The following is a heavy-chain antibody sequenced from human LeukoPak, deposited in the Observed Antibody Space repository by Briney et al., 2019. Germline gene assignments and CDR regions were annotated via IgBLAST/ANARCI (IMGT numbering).Heavy chain of an antibody. CDR1: GFTFSDYS. J-gene: IGHJ4*02. V-gene: IGHV3-21*01. CDR3: ARDSRTAAVDQLDY. Sequence: PGGSLRLSCAASGFTFSDYSMNWVRLAPGKGLEWVSSISSSSTYISYADSMRGRFTLSRDNAKNSLYLQMGSLRAEDTAVYYCARDSRTAAVDQLDYWGQGTLVTVSP. D-gene: IGHD6-13*01. CDR2: ISSSSTYI.